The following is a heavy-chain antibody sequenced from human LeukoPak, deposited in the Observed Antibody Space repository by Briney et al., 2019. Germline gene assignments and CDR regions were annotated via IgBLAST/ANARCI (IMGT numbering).Heavy chain of an antibody. CDR2: ILDDGSNE. CDR3: ARDWYYYDSSGPKGRGMDV. J-gene: IGHJ6*02. D-gene: IGHD3-22*01. V-gene: IGHV3-33*01. Sequence: GALELALATAGFPFSTYAMNWVRPAPGKGLEWVAVILDDGSNEYYADSVKGRFTISRDNSKNTLYLQMNSLRAEDTAVYYCARDWYYYDSSGPKGRGMDVWGQGTTVTVSS. CDR1: GFPFSTYA.